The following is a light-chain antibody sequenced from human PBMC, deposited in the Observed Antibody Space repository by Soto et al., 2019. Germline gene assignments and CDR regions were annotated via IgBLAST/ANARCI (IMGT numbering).Light chain of an antibody. Sequence: QSVLTQPASVSGSPGQSITISCTGTSSDVGGYNYVSWYQQHPGTVPKLMIFEVSNRPSGVSNRFSGSKSGNTASLTISGLQAEDEADYYCISYTSSSTWVFGEGTKLTVL. V-gene: IGLV2-14*01. CDR1: SSDVGGYNY. J-gene: IGLJ3*02. CDR3: ISYTSSSTWV. CDR2: EVS.